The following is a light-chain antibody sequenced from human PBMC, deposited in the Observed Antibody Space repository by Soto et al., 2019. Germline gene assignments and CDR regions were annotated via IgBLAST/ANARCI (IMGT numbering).Light chain of an antibody. CDR1: QSVRSY. V-gene: IGKV3-11*01. CDR2: DAS. Sequence: EVVLTQSPATLSLSPGERATLSCRASQSVRSYLAWFQHKPGQAPRLLIYDASNRATGIPGRFSGSGFGTDFTLIISSLEPEDFVVYYCQQRTNWPPLTFGGGTRVEIK. J-gene: IGKJ4*01. CDR3: QQRTNWPPLT.